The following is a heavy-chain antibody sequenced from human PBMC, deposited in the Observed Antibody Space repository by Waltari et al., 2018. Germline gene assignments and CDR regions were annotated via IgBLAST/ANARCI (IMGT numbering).Heavy chain of an antibody. CDR2: IYHSGST. J-gene: IGHJ4*02. Sequence: QVQLQESGPGLVKPSETLSLTCAVSGYSISSGYYWGLIRQPPGKGLEWIGSIYHSGSTYYNPSLKSRVTISVDTSKNQFSLKLSSVTAADTAVYYCASWSLDSGSYSDYWGQGTLVTVSS. D-gene: IGHD1-26*01. CDR3: ASWSLDSGSYSDY. CDR1: GYSISSGYY. V-gene: IGHV4-38-2*01.